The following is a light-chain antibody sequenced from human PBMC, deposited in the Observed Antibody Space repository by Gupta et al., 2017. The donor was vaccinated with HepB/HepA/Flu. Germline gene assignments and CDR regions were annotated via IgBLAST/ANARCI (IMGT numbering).Light chain of an antibody. CDR1: QSLLHPNGYNY. CDR2: WGS. J-gene: IGKJ4*01. V-gene: IGKV2-28*01. Sequence: DIVMTQSPLSLPVTPGEPASISCRCSQSLLHPNGYNYLDWFLQKPGQSPQLLIYWGSNRASGVPDRFSGSGSGTDFTLKISRVEAEDVGVYYCMQALQAPLTFGGGTKVEIK. CDR3: MQALQAPLT.